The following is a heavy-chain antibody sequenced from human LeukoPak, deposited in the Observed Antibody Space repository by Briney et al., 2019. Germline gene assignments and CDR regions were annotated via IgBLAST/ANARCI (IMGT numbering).Heavy chain of an antibody. CDR1: GGPISGYY. D-gene: IGHD6-19*01. V-gene: IGHV4-59*01. Sequence: SETLSLTCTVSGGPISGYYWTWIRQPPGKGLEWIGYISYSGGTNYNPSLKSRVTISVDTSTNQFSLKLSSVTAADTAVYYCARESSGWYLDYWGQGTLVTVSP. CDR2: ISYSGGT. CDR3: ARESSGWYLDY. J-gene: IGHJ4*02.